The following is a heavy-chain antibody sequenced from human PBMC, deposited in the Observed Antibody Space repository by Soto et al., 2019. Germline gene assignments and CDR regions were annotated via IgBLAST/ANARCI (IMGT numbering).Heavy chain of an antibody. CDR3: AREGASLYSSSSRYYYYGMKV. CDR1: GVTFSSYS. CDR2: ISSSSSYI. Sequence: GGSLRLSCAASGVTFSSYSMNWVRQAPGKGLEWVSSISSSSSYIYYADSVKGRFTISRDNAKNSLYLQMNSLRAEATAVYYCAREGASLYSSSSRYYYYGMKVWGKGT. J-gene: IGHJ6*04. D-gene: IGHD6-6*01. V-gene: IGHV3-21*01.